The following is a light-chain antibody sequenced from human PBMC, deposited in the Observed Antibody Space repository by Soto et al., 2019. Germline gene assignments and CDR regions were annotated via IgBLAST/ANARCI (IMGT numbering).Light chain of an antibody. CDR1: QSVSSY. CDR2: DAS. V-gene: IGKV3-11*01. Sequence: EIVLTQSPATLSLSPRERATLSCRASQSVSSYLAWYQQKPGQAPSLLIYDASNSAAGIPAKFSGSGSAADFTRTISCLEPEEFAVYYCQQRTNWVTFGGGTKVLIK. CDR3: QQRTNWVT. J-gene: IGKJ4*01.